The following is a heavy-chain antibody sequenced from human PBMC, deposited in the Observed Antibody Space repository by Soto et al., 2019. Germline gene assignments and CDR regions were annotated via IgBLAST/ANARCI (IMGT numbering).Heavy chain of an antibody. CDR1: GFSLSNARMG. V-gene: IGHV2-26*01. D-gene: IGHD6-19*01. CDR2: IFSNDEK. Sequence: QVTLKESGPVLVKPTETLTLTCTVSGFSLSNARMGVSWIRQPPGTALEGLAHIFSNDEKSYSTSLKSRLTISKDTSKSQVVLTMTTMDPVDTATYYCARIPQIAVAGHYFDYWCQGTLVTVSS. J-gene: IGHJ4*02. CDR3: ARIPQIAVAGHYFDY.